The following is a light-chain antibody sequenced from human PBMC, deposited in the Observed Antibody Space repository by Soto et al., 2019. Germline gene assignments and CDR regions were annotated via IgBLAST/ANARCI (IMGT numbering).Light chain of an antibody. CDR2: SAS. V-gene: IGKV1-17*03. Sequence: DIQMTQSPSAMSAAVGDRVTITCRASQDIGYHLGWFQQKPGKAPKRLIYSASSLDSGVPSRFSATGSGTEFTFTISSLQPEDFATYYCQLHTTYPRPFGQGTKVDNK. CDR1: QDIGYH. J-gene: IGKJ1*01. CDR3: QLHTTYPRP.